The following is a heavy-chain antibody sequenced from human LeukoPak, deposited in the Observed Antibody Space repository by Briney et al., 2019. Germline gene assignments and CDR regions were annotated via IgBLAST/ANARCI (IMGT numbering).Heavy chain of an antibody. J-gene: IGHJ4*02. CDR3: HLVELTGYLKIVATGFDY. CDR2: ISGSGGST. Sequence: GGSLRLSCAASGFTFSSYAMSWVRQAPGKGLEWVSGISGSGGSTYYADSVKGRFTISRDNSKNTLYLQMNSLRAEDTAVYYCHLVELTGYLKIVATGFDYWGQGTLVTVSS. CDR1: GFTFSSYA. V-gene: IGHV3-23*01. D-gene: IGHD5-12*01.